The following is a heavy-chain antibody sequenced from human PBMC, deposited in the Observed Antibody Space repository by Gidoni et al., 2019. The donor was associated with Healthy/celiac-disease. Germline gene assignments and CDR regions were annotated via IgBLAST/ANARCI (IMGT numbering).Heavy chain of an antibody. V-gene: IGHV2-5*01. Sequence: QITLKESGPTPVKPTQTLTLTCTFPGLSLSTSGAGVGWCRQPPGQALEWLALIYWNDDKRYSPSLKSRLTITKDTSKNQVVLTMTNMDPVDTATYYCAHAIASEVYYYGSGELKTDAFDIWGQGTMVTVSS. D-gene: IGHD3-10*01. CDR2: IYWNDDK. CDR3: AHAIASEVYYYGSGELKTDAFDI. CDR1: GLSLSTSGAG. J-gene: IGHJ3*02.